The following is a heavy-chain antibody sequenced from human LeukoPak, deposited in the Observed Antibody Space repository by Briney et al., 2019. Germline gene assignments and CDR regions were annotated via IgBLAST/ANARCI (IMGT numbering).Heavy chain of an antibody. Sequence: GGSLRLSCAASGFTFSSYAMHWVRQAPGKGLEWVAVISYDGSNKYYADSVKGRFTISRDNSKNTLYLQMNSLRAADTAVYYCAKATYYYGSSSYYPYYFDYWGQGTLVTVSS. D-gene: IGHD3-22*01. V-gene: IGHV3-30-3*01. CDR3: AKATYYYGSSSYYPYYFDY. CDR1: GFTFSSYA. CDR2: ISYDGSNK. J-gene: IGHJ4*02.